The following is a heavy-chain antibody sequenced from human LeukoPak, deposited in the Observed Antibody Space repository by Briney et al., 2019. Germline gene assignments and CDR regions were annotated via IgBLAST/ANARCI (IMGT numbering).Heavy chain of an antibody. V-gene: IGHV3-33*01. D-gene: IGHD3-3*01. J-gene: IGHJ5*02. CDR1: GFTFSSYG. CDR2: IWYDGSNK. CDR3: ARNREQNYDFWSGINWFDP. Sequence: QPGGSLRLSCAASGFTFSSYGMHWVRQAPGKGLDWVAVIWYDGSNKYYADSVKGRFTISRDNAKNSLYLQMNSLRAEDTAVYYCARNREQNYDFWSGINWFDPWGQGTLVTVSS.